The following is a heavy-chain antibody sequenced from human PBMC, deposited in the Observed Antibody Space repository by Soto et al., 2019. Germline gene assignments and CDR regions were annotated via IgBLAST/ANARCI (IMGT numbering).Heavy chain of an antibody. CDR3: ARWAHHAAAGSVYFDY. J-gene: IGHJ4*02. CDR1: GGSISSGGYY. CDR2: IYYSGST. D-gene: IGHD6-13*01. V-gene: IGHV4-31*03. Sequence: PSETLSLTCTVSGGSISSGGYYWSWIRQHPVKGLEWIGYIYYSGSTYYNPSLKSRVTISVDTSKNQFSLKLSSVTAADTAVYYCARWAHHAAAGSVYFDYWGQGTLVTVSS.